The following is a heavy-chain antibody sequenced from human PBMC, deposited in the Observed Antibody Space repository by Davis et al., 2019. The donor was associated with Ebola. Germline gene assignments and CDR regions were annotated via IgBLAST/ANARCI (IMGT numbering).Heavy chain of an antibody. D-gene: IGHD2-2*01. CDR3: ARGALGYCSSTSCPNRPVQTKDPFDY. J-gene: IGHJ4*02. CDR1: GGTFTSYY. CDR2: INPSGGSP. Sequence: ASVKVSCKASGGTFTSYYMHWVRQAPGQGLEWMGIINPSGGSPSYAQKFQGRVTITADESTSTAYMELSSLRSEDTAVYYCARGALGYCSSTSCPNRPVQTKDPFDYWGQGTLVTVSS. V-gene: IGHV1-46*01.